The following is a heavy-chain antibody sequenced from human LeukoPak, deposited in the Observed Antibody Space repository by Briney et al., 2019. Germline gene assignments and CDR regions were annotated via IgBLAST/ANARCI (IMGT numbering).Heavy chain of an antibody. CDR2: ISSSGSTI. V-gene: IGHV3-48*03. Sequence: GGSLRLSCAASGFTFSSYEMNWVRQAPGKGLEWVSYISSSGSTIYYADSVKGRFTISRDNAKNSLYLQMNSLRAEDTAVYYCAREPRIWFGELSLYFDYWGQGTLVTVSS. J-gene: IGHJ4*02. D-gene: IGHD3-10*01. CDR3: AREPRIWFGELSLYFDY. CDR1: GFTFSSYE.